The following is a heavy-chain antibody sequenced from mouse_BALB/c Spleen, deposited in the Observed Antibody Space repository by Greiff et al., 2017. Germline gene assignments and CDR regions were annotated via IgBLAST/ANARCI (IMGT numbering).Heavy chain of an antibody. CDR2: ISSGSSTI. CDR1: GFTFSSFG. CDR3: ARSYGNSYYAMDY. Sequence: EVMLVESGGGLVQPGGSRKLSCAASGFTFSSFGMHWVRQAPEKGLEWVAYISSGSSTIYYADTVKGRFTISRDNPKNTLFLQMNSLMSEDTAMYYCARSYGNSYYAMDYWGQGTSVTVSS. V-gene: IGHV5-17*02. J-gene: IGHJ4*01. D-gene: IGHD2-1*01.